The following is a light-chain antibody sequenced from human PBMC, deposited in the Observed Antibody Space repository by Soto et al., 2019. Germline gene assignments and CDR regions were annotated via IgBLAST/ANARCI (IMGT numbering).Light chain of an antibody. CDR1: SSDVGGYNY. Sequence: QSALTQPRSVSGSPGQSVTISCTGTSSDVGGYNYVSWYQQHPGKAPKLMIYDVSKRPSGVPDRFSGSKSGNTASLTISGLQAEDEPDYYCCSYAGSYTVVFGGGTQLTVL. CDR3: CSYAGSYTVV. V-gene: IGLV2-11*01. CDR2: DVS. J-gene: IGLJ2*01.